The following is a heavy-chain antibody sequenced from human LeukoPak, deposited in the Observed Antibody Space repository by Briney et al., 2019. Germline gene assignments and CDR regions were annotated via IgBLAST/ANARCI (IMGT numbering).Heavy chain of an antibody. CDR3: ARQNDFRLDY. J-gene: IGHJ4*02. D-gene: IGHD3-3*01. CDR2: IHPGDSDT. V-gene: IGHV5-51*01. CDR1: GYTFSSYW. Sequence: GESLRISCKGSGYTFSSYWIGWVRQMPGKGLEWMGIIHPGDSDTRYSPSLQGQVTISVDTSIGTAYLQWSSLKASDTAIYYCARQNDFRLDYWGQGTLVTVSS.